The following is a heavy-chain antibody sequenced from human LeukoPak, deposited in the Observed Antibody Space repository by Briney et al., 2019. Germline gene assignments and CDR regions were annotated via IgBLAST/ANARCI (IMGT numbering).Heavy chain of an antibody. CDR3: ARDANNYSSSWYGTFDY. Sequence: GASVKVSCKASGYTFTSYGISWVRQAPGQGLEWMGWISAYNGNTNYAQKLQGRVTMTTDTSTSTAYMELRGLRSDDTAVYYCARDANNYSSSWYGTFDYWGQGTLVTVSS. CDR1: GYTFTSYG. D-gene: IGHD6-13*01. V-gene: IGHV1-18*01. CDR2: ISAYNGNT. J-gene: IGHJ4*02.